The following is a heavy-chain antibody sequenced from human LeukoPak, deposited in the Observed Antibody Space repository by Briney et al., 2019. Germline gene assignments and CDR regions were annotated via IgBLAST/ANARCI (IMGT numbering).Heavy chain of an antibody. CDR3: AKDVPQRTIFGVGMFDY. CDR2: ISGSGGST. V-gene: IGHV3-23*01. CDR1: GFTFSSYA. D-gene: IGHD3-3*01. Sequence: GGSLRLSCAASGFTFSSYAMSWVRQAPGKGLEWVSAISGSGGSTYYADSVKGRFTISRDNSKNTLYLQMNSLRAEDTAVYYCAKDVPQRTIFGVGMFDYWGQGTLVTVSS. J-gene: IGHJ4*02.